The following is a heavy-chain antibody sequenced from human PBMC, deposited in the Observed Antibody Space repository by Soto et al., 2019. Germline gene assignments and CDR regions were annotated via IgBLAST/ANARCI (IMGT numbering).Heavy chain of an antibody. CDR1: GFTFSSYS. V-gene: IGHV3-21*01. CDR3: ARASDGALRGALDYGMDV. J-gene: IGHJ6*02. CDR2: ISSSSSYI. D-gene: IGHD2-2*01. Sequence: EVQLVESGGGLVKPGGSLRLSCAASGFTFSSYSMNWVRQAPGKGLEWVSSISSSSSYIYYADSVKGRFTISRDNAKNSLYLQMNSLRAEDTAVYYCARASDGALRGALDYGMDVWGQGTTVTVSS.